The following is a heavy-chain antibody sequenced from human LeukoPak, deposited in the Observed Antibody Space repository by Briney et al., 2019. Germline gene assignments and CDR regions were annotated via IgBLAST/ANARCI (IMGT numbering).Heavy chain of an antibody. Sequence: PGGSLRLSCAASGFTFSSYAMSWVRQAPGEGLECVSAISGSGGSTYYADSVKGRFTISRDNSKNTLYLQMNSLRAEDTAVYYCAKIGITMIGHFDYWGQGTLVTVSS. CDR3: AKIGITMIGHFDY. CDR2: ISGSGGST. V-gene: IGHV3-23*01. CDR1: GFTFSSYA. J-gene: IGHJ4*02. D-gene: IGHD3-22*01.